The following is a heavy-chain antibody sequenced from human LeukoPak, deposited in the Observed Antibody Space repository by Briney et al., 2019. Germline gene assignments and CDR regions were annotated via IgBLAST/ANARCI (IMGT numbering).Heavy chain of an antibody. CDR1: GGTFTNLA. CDR2: IIPTTGLA. D-gene: IGHD5-24*01. Sequence: ASVKVSCKASGGTFTNLAINWVRQAPGQGLEWMGXIIPTTGLASYAQKFQGRVTITADKSTSTAYMELSSLRSEDTAVYYCARAPPRLDGYILYYWGQGTLVTVSS. V-gene: IGHV1-69*10. J-gene: IGHJ4*02. CDR3: ARAPPRLDGYILYY.